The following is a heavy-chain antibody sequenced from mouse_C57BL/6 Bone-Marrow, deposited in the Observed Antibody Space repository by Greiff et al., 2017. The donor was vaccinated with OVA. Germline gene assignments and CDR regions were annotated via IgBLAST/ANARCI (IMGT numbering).Heavy chain of an antibody. CDR2: ISSGGSYT. V-gene: IGHV5-6*01. J-gene: IGHJ2*01. CDR1: GFTFSSYG. D-gene: IGHD1-1*01. Sequence: EVHLVESGGDLVKPGGSLKLSCAASGFTFSSYGMSWVRQTPDKRLEWVATISSGGSYTYYPDSVKGRFTSSRANAKNTLYLQMSSLKSEDTAMYYCARHGDYGSFFDYWGQGTTLTVSS. CDR3: ARHGDYGSFFDY.